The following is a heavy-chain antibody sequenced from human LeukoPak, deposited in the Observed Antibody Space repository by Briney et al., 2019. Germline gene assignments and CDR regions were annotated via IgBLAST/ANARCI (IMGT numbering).Heavy chain of an antibody. CDR3: ATIKRGDIYGYFDF. CDR1: GGSISSHY. CDR2: LYDSVRT. J-gene: IGHJ4*02. Sequence: MASETLSLTCTVSGGSISSHYWSWLRQPPGKGLEWIAYLYDSVRTKDNPSLKGRVTLSADTSKNQHSLRLSSVTAADTAVYYCATIKRGDIYGYFDFWGRGILVTVSS. D-gene: IGHD5-18*01. V-gene: IGHV4-59*11.